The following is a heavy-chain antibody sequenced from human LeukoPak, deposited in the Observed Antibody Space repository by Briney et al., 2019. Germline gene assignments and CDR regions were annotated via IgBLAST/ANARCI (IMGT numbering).Heavy chain of an antibody. CDR3: ARGGVDYYDSSGHFDY. CDR1: GFTFDDYG. J-gene: IGHJ4*02. CDR2: IYSGGST. D-gene: IGHD3-22*01. Sequence: GGSLRLSCAASGFTFDDYGMSWVRQAPGKGLEWVSVIYSGGSTYYADSVKGRFTISRDNSKNTLYLQMNSLRAEDTAVYYCARGGVDYYDSSGHFDYWGQGTLVTVSS. V-gene: IGHV3-66*01.